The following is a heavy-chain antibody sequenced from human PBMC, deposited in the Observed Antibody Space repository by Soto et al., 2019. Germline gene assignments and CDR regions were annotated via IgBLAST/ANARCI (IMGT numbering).Heavy chain of an antibody. D-gene: IGHD3-10*01. Sequence: GGSLRLSCAASGFTFSNYGMHWVRRDPGKGLEWVAVISFDGGDKKSADSVKGRFTISRDNSKNTLYLQMNSLRAEDTAVYYCAKDSGRGSADYFFDYWGRGTLVTVSS. V-gene: IGHV3-30*18. J-gene: IGHJ4*02. CDR2: ISFDGGDK. CDR1: GFTFSNYG. CDR3: AKDSGRGSADYFFDY.